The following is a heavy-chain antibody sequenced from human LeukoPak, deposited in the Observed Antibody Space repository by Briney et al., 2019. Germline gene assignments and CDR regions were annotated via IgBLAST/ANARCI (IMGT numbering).Heavy chain of an antibody. CDR3: ARSLTLAYYFDY. V-gene: IGHV1-69*05. D-gene: IGHD4/OR15-4a*01. CDR1: GATFSSYA. J-gene: IGHJ4*02. CDR2: IIPIFGTA. Sequence: SVTVSCKSSGATFSSYANSWVRQAPGQGLERMGGIIPIFGTANYAQKFQGRVTITTDESTSTAYMELSSLRSEDTAVYYCARSLTLAYYFDYWGQGTLVTVSS.